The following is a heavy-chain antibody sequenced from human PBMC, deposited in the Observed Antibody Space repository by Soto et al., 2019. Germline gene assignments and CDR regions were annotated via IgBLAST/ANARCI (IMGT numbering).Heavy chain of an antibody. CDR1: GYTFTSYD. CDR3: AICRSTSCSSPYNWFDP. J-gene: IGHJ5*02. Sequence: ASVKVSCKASGYTFTSYDINWVRQATGQGLEWMGWMNPNSGNTGYAQKFQGRVTMTRNTPISTAYMELSSLRSEDTAVYYCAICRSTSCSSPYNWFDPWGQGTLVTVSS. V-gene: IGHV1-8*01. CDR2: MNPNSGNT. D-gene: IGHD2-2*01.